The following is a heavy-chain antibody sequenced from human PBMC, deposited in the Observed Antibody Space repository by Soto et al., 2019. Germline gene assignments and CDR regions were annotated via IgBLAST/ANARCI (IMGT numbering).Heavy chain of an antibody. Sequence: HPGGSLRLSCEASGFTFSNYAMSWVRQAPGRGPEWVSGISSSGGSTYYADSVKGRFTISRDHSKNILSLQMNSLRAEDTAVYYCAKVNSDFWSGYPTASWGHGTLVTVSP. CDR2: ISSSGGST. CDR1: GFTFSNYA. J-gene: IGHJ5*01. D-gene: IGHD3-3*01. CDR3: AKVNSDFWSGYPTAS. V-gene: IGHV3-23*01.